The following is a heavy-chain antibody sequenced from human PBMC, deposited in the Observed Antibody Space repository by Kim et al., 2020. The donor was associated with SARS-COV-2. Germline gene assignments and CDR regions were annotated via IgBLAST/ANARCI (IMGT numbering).Heavy chain of an antibody. CDR3: ARGRGGKHSSYYGMDV. CDR1: GFTFSSYS. V-gene: IGHV3-21*01. Sequence: GGSLRLSCAASGFTFSSYSMNWVRQAPGKGLEWVSSISSSSSYIYYADSVKGRFTISRDNAKNSLYLQMNSLRAEDTAVYYCARGRGGKHSSYYGMDVWGQGTTVTVSS. J-gene: IGHJ6*02. D-gene: IGHD3-16*01. CDR2: ISSSSSYI.